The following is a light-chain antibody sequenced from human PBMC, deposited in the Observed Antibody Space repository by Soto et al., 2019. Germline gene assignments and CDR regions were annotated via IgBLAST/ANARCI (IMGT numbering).Light chain of an antibody. Sequence: SGLTQSPGTLSLSPGERVTLSCRASQSVTTRLAWYQHKPGQAPRLLMSGASSRASGVPVRCSGSGSGTDFTLTISRLEPEDFALYYCQQYGGSPITFGLGTRLEIK. V-gene: IGKV3-20*01. J-gene: IGKJ5*01. CDR2: GAS. CDR1: QSVTTR. CDR3: QQYGGSPIT.